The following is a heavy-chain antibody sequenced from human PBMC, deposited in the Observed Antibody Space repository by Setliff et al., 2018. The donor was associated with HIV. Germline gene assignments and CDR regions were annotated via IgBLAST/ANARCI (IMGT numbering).Heavy chain of an antibody. D-gene: IGHD6-13*01. CDR2: IYTSGST. CDR3: ARDMQQLVPGEHYYYMDV. CDR1: GGSISSGSYY. J-gene: IGHJ6*03. V-gene: IGHV4-61*02. Sequence: SETLSLTCTVSGGSISSGSYYWSWIRQPAGKGLEWIGRIYTSGSTNYNPSLKSRVTISVDTSKNQFSLKLSSVTAADTAVYYCARDMQQLVPGEHYYYMDVWGKGTTVTVSS.